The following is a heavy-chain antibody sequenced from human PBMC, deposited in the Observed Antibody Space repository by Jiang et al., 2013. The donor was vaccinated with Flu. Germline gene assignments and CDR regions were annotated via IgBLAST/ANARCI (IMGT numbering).Heavy chain of an antibody. CDR3: ARGGLGYYFDY. V-gene: IGHV3-48*03. J-gene: IGHJ4*02. Sequence: LEWVSYISSSGSTIYYADSVKGRFTISRDNAKNSLYLQMNSLRAEDTAVYYCARGGLGYYFDYWGQGTLVTVSS. D-gene: IGHD5-12*01. CDR2: ISSSGSTI.